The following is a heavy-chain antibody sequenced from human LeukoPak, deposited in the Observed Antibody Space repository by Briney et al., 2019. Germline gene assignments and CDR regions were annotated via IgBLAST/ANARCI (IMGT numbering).Heavy chain of an antibody. CDR2: IKQDGSEK. V-gene: IGHV3-7*01. D-gene: IGHD1-14*01. J-gene: IGHJ4*02. Sequence: GGSLRLSCAASGFTFTNYWMSWVRQAPGKGLELVANIKQDGSEKYYVDSVKGRFTISRDNAKNSLYLQMNSLRAEDTAVYYCARNQRRLDYWGQGTLVTVSS. CDR1: GFTFTNYW. CDR3: ARNQRRLDY.